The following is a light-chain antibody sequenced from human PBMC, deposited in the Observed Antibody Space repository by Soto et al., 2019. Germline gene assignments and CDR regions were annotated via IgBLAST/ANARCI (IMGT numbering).Light chain of an antibody. J-gene: IGLJ1*01. Sequence: QSVLTQPPSASGSPGQSVTISCTGTSSDVGGYNYVSWYQQHPGKAPKLMIYEVTKRPSGVPDRFSASKSVNTASLTVSGLQAGDEADYYCSSYAGSYKYVFGTGTKVTVL. V-gene: IGLV2-8*01. CDR2: EVT. CDR1: SSDVGGYNY. CDR3: SSYAGSYKYV.